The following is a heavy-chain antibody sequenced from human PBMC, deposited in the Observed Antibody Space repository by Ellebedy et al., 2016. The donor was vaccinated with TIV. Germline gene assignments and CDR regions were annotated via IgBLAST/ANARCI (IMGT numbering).Heavy chain of an antibody. CDR1: GGSVSSDSDY. V-gene: IGHV4-39*07. Sequence: SETLSLXXTVSGGSVSSDSDYWGWIRQPPGEGPEWIGSISYSGSAFYNPSLRSRATMSVDTSKNQLSLKLNSVTVADTAVYYCARGLKYYDFVSGYGYFDYWGQGTLVTVSS. CDR2: ISYSGSA. J-gene: IGHJ4*02. CDR3: ARGLKYYDFVSGYGYFDY. D-gene: IGHD3-3*01.